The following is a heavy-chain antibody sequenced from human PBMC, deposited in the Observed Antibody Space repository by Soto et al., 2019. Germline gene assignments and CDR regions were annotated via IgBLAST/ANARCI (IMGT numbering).Heavy chain of an antibody. CDR1: GFTFSSYS. CDR2: ISSSSSYI. V-gene: IGHV3-21*01. J-gene: IGHJ4*02. CDR3: ARDPTVVTPAY. Sequence: GGSLRLSCAASGFTFSSYSMNWVRQAPGKGLEWVSSISSSSSYIYYADSVKGRFTISRDNAKNSLYLQMNSLRAEDTAVYYCARDPTVVTPAYWGQGTLVTVSS. D-gene: IGHD4-17*01.